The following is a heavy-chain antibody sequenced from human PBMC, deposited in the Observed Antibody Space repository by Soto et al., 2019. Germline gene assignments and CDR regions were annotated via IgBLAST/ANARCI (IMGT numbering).Heavy chain of an antibody. J-gene: IGHJ4*02. CDR3: ASRPYSSSWYTVDY. V-gene: IGHV4-39*02. CDR1: GGSISSSSYY. D-gene: IGHD6-13*01. Sequence: QLQLQESGPGLVKPSETLSLTCTVSGGSISSSSYYWGWIRQPPGKGLEWIGSIYYSGSTYYNPSLKIRVTISVDKSKNHFSLKLSSVTAADTAVYYCASRPYSSSWYTVDYWGQGTLVTVSS. CDR2: IYYSGST.